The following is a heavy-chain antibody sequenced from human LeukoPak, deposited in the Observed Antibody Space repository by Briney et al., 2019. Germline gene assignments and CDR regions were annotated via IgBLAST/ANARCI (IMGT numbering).Heavy chain of an antibody. Sequence: GGSLRLSCAASGFTFSNYGMAWVRQAPGKGLEWVSTIAVVGGNTHYADSVEGRFTISRQDSNNALHLQLNSLRAEDTAIYYCARDCCSGGGPLDIWGQGTLVAVSS. CDR2: IAVVGGNT. CDR1: GFTFSNYG. D-gene: IGHD2-15*01. CDR3: ARDCCSGGGPLDI. V-gene: IGHV3-23*01. J-gene: IGHJ4*02.